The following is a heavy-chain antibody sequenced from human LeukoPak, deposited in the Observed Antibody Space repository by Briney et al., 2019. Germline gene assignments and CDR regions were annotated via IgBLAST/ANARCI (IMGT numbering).Heavy chain of an antibody. V-gene: IGHV4-59*01. J-gene: IGHJ5*02. CDR1: GGSISSYY. Sequence: SETLSLTCTVSGGSISSYYWSWIRQPPGKGLEWIGYIYYSGSTNYNPSLKSRVTISVATSKNQFSLKLSSVTAADTAVYYCARVVVVAATWFDPWGQGTLVTVSS. CDR3: ARVVVVAATWFDP. D-gene: IGHD2-15*01. CDR2: IYYSGST.